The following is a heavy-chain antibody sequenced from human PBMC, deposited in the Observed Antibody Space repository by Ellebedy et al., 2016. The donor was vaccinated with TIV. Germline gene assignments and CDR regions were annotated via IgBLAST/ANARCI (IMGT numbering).Heavy chain of an antibody. CDR2: IIPIFGTA. CDR3: ARSHGGTPTNYYYGMDV. CDR1: GGTFSSYA. J-gene: IGHJ6*02. V-gene: IGHV1-69*06. Sequence: SVKVSXKASGGTFSSYAISWVRQAPGQGLEWMGGIIPIFGTANYAQKFQGRVTITADKSTSTAYMELSSLRSEDTAVYYCARSHGGTPTNYYYGMDVWGQGTTVTVSS. D-gene: IGHD3-16*01.